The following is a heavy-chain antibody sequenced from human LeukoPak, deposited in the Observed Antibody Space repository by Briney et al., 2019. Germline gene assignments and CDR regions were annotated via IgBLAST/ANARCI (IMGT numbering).Heavy chain of an antibody. J-gene: IGHJ3*02. V-gene: IGHV4-39*07. D-gene: IGHD6-13*01. CDR1: GGSISSSSYY. Sequence: SETLSLTCTVSGGSISSSSYYWGWIRQPPGKGLEWIGSIYYSGSTYYNPSLKSRVTISVDTSKNQFSLKLSSVTAADTAVYYCARSKGYSSSWYWRRYDAFDIWGQGTMVTVSS. CDR3: ARSKGYSSSWYWRRYDAFDI. CDR2: IYYSGST.